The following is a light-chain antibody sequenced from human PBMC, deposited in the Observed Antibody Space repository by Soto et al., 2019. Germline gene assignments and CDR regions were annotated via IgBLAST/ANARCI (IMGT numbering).Light chain of an antibody. Sequence: EMVLTQSPGTLSLSPGERATLSCRASQSVSSSYLAWYQQKPGQAPRLLIYGASSRATGIPDRFSGSGSGKAFTLTISRLEPEDFAVYYCQQSGSSPFTFGPGTKVDIK. V-gene: IGKV3-20*01. CDR3: QQSGSSPFT. J-gene: IGKJ3*01. CDR2: GAS. CDR1: QSVSSSY.